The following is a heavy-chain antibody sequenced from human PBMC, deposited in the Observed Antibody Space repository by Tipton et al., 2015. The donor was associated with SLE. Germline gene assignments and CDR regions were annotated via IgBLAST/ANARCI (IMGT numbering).Heavy chain of an antibody. D-gene: IGHD1-7*01. CDR2: ISAYNGNT. J-gene: IGHJ6*03. CDR3: ARQELNQLELKGYYYYMDV. CDR1: GYTFTSYG. V-gene: IGHV1-18*01. Sequence: LVQSGPEVKKPGASVKVSCKASGYTFTSYGISWVRQAPGQGLEWMGWISAYNGNTNYAQKLQGRVTMTTDTSTSTAYMELRSLRSDDTAVYYCARQELNQLELKGYYYYMDVWGKGTTVTVSS.